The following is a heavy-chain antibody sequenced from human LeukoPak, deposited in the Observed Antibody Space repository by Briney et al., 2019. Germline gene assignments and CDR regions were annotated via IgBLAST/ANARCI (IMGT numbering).Heavy chain of an antibody. V-gene: IGHV3-64D*06. CDR2: ISSNGGGT. CDR1: GFTFSSYA. J-gene: IGHJ4*02. CDR3: VTRQNYYGSGSSFDY. D-gene: IGHD3-10*01. Sequence: GGSLRLSCSASGFTFSSYAMHWVRQAPGKGLEYVSAISSNGGGTYYADSVKGRFTISRDNSKNTLYLQMSSLRAEDTAVYYCVTRQNYYGSGSSFDYWGQGTLVTVSS.